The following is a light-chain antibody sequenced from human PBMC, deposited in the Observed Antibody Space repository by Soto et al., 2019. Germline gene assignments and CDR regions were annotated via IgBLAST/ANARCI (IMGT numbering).Light chain of an antibody. CDR1: QSVSSY. CDR2: GAS. J-gene: IGKJ5*01. V-gene: IGKV3-20*01. Sequence: IVLTQSPATLSLSPGERATLSCRASQSVSSYLAWYQQKPGQAPRLLIYGASSRATGVPDRFSGSGSGTDFILTISRLEPEDFAVYYCQQYGSSPITFGQGTRLEIK. CDR3: QQYGSSPIT.